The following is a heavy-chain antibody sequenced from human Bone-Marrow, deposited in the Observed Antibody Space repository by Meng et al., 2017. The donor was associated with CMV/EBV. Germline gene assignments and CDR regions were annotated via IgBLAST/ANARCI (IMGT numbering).Heavy chain of an antibody. D-gene: IGHD3-16*01. CDR2: IYHSGST. CDR1: GSSISSGYY. V-gene: IGHV4-38-2*01. Sequence: GSLRLSCPVSGSSISSGYYWVWIRQPPGKGLEWTGSIYHSGSTYYNPSLKSRVTISVDTSKNQFSLKLSSVTAADTAVYYCARYTFGGVRVYYYGMDVWGQGTTVTIVS. J-gene: IGHJ6*01. CDR3: ARYTFGGVRVYYYGMDV.